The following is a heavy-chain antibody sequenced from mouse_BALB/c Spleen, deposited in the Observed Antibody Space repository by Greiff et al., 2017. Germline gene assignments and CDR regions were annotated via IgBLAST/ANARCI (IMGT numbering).Heavy chain of an antibody. D-gene: IGHD1-1*01. J-gene: IGHJ2*01. CDR2: IDPANGNT. CDR1: GFNIKDTY. V-gene: IGHV14-3*02. CDR3: ARDYGSSYGRVDY. Sequence: EVQLQQSGAELVKPGASVKLSCTASGFNIKDTYMHWVKQRPEQGLEWIGRIDPANGNTKYDPKFQGKATITADTSSNTAYLQLSSLTSEDTAVYYCARDYGSSYGRVDYWGQGTTLTVSS.